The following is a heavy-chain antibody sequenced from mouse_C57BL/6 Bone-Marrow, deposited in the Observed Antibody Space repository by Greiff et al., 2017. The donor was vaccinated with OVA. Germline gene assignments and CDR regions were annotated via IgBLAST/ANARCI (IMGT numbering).Heavy chain of an antibody. Sequence: QVQLQQPGAELVRPGTSVKLSCKASGYTFTSYWMHWVKQRPGQGLEWIGVIDPSDSYTNYDQKLKGKATLTVDTSSSTAYMQLSSLTSEDSAVYYCASLGTTVLAQFDYWGQGTTLTVSS. CDR1: GYTFTSYW. D-gene: IGHD1-1*01. V-gene: IGHV1-59*01. CDR3: ASLGTTVLAQFDY. CDR2: IDPSDSYT. J-gene: IGHJ2*01.